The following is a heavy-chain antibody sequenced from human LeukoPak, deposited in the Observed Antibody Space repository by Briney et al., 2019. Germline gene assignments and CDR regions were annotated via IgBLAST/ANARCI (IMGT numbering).Heavy chain of an antibody. Sequence: SETLSLTCTVSGGSINTYTLYWGWVRQPPGMGLEWIGSVFYDGTTYSNPSLESRVTISIDTSKSQFSLQLNSVTPEDTAVYFCARARDYGDISFDYWGQGTLVTVSS. CDR3: ARARDYGDISFDY. CDR2: VFYDGTT. D-gene: IGHD4-17*01. CDR1: GGSINTYTLY. V-gene: IGHV4-39*07. J-gene: IGHJ4*02.